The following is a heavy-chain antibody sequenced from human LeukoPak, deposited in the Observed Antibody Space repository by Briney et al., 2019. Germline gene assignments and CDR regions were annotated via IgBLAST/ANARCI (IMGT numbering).Heavy chain of an antibody. CDR3: AREGPAAGFAFDI. J-gene: IGHJ3*02. D-gene: IGHD6-13*01. Sequence: GGSLRLSCAASGFTFSTYSMNWVRQAPGQGLEWVSYISSRSATIYYADSVKGRFTISRDNAKNSLYLQMNSLRAEDTAVYYCAREGPAAGFAFDIWGQGTMVTVSS. V-gene: IGHV3-48*01. CDR2: ISSRSATI. CDR1: GFTFSTYS.